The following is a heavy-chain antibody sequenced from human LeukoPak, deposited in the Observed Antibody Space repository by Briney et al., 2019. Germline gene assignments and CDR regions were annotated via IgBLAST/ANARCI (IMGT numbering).Heavy chain of an antibody. CDR3: ARDCEIGYSHGLC. D-gene: IGHD5-18*01. V-gene: IGHV3-21*01. CDR1: GHIIRSYS. J-gene: IGHJ4*02. CDR2: MDYSGSYI. Sequence: GGSLRLSCVVSGHIIRSYSMNWVGQAPGKGLEGGSTMDYSGSYINYAGPLRGRFTISRDDANNSLYLQMNSLRADDTAVYYCARDCEIGYSHGLCWGQGTLVTVSS.